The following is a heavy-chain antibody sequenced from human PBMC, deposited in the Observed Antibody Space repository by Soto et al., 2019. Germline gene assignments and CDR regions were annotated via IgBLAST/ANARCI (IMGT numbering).Heavy chain of an antibody. CDR1: GGSISSYY. J-gene: IGHJ4*02. Sequence: SETLSLTCTVSGGSISSYYWSWIRQSPGKGPEWIGYVYHSGTTNYNPSLESRVTMSLDTSKNQFSLKLSAVTAADTAVYYCATRPPGEAYFADIDYWSQGTLVTVSS. CDR3: ATRPPGEAYFADIDY. CDR2: VYHSGTT. V-gene: IGHV4-59*01. D-gene: IGHD3-16*01.